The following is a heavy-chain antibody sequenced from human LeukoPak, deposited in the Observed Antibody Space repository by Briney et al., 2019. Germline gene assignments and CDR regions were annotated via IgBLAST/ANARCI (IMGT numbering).Heavy chain of an antibody. Sequence: ASVKVSCKASGYTFTGYYMHWVRQAPGQGLEWMGWINPNSGGTNYAQKFQGRVTMTRDTSISTAYMELSRLRSDDTAVYYCARAMSGWKIYYYYYGMDVWGQGTMVTVSS. D-gene: IGHD6-19*01. CDR3: ARAMSGWKIYYYYYGMDV. CDR1: GYTFTGYY. J-gene: IGHJ6*02. CDR2: INPNSGGT. V-gene: IGHV1-2*02.